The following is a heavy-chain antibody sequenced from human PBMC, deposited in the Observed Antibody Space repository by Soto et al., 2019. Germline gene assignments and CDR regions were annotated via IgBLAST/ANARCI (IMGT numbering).Heavy chain of an antibody. J-gene: IGHJ6*02. Sequence: PSETLSLTCTVSGGSISSSSYYWGWIRQPPGKGLEWIGSIYYSGSTYYNPSLKSRVTISVDTSKNQFSLKLSSVTAADTAVYYCASLSSSWGSYYYYGMDVWGQGTTVTVSS. CDR2: IYYSGST. D-gene: IGHD6-13*01. V-gene: IGHV4-39*01. CDR3: ASLSSSWGSYYYYGMDV. CDR1: GGSISSSSYY.